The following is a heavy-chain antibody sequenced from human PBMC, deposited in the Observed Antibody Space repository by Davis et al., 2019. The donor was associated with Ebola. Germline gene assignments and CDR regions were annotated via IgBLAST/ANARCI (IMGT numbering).Heavy chain of an antibody. D-gene: IGHD4-17*01. V-gene: IGHV3-7*01. J-gene: IGHJ4*02. CDR1: GFTFSDYY. CDR3: ARIRWLRGYYFDY. CDR2: IKQDGSEK. Sequence: GESLKISCAASGFTFSDYYMSWVRQAPGKGLEWVANIKQDGSEKYYVDSVKGRFTISRDNAKNSLYLQMNSLRAEDTAVYYCARIRWLRGYYFDYWGQGTLVTVSS.